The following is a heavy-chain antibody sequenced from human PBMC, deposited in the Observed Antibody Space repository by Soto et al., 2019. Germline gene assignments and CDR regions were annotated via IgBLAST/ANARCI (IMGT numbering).Heavy chain of an antibody. D-gene: IGHD3-3*01. CDR3: ARVPPHYDFWSRSVSQHPHYYYGMDV. CDR2: INHSGST. V-gene: IGHV4-34*01. J-gene: IGHJ6*02. Sequence: SETLSLSCAVYGGSFSGYCWSWIRQPPGKGLEWIGEINHSGSTNYDPSLKSRVTISVDTSKNQFSLKLSSVTAADTAVYYCARVPPHYDFWSRSVSQHPHYYYGMDVWGQGTTVTVS. CDR1: GGSFSGYC.